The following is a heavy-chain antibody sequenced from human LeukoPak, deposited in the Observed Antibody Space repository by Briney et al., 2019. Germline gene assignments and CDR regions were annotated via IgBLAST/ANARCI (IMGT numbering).Heavy chain of an antibody. V-gene: IGHV1-69*13. D-gene: IGHD3-10*01. J-gene: IGHJ3*02. CDR3: ARNIWFGESADAFDI. CDR1: GGTFSSYA. CDR2: IMPIFGTA. Sequence: ASVKVSCKASGGTFSSYAISWVRQAPGQGLEWMGGIMPIFGTANYAQKFQGRVTITADESTSTAYMELSSLRSEDTAVYYCARNIWFGESADAFDIWGQGTMVTVSS.